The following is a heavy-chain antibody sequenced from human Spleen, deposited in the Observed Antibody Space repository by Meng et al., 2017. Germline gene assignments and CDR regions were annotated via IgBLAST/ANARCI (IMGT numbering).Heavy chain of an antibody. V-gene: IGHV3-15*01. CDR3: TTDGSGNIVGAPEH. CDR1: GFTFIDTW. D-gene: IGHD1-26*01. Sequence: GESLKISCAASGFTFIDTWMSWVRQAPGKGLEWVGRIKSKSDGGTTDYAVPVKGKFTISRDDSKNMLYLQVNSLKSEDTAVYYCTTDGSGNIVGAPEHWGQGTLVTVSS. CDR2: IKSKSDGGTT. J-gene: IGHJ1*01.